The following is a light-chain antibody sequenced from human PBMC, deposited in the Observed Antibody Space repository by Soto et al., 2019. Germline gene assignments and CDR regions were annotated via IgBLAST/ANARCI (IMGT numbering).Light chain of an antibody. V-gene: IGLV2-8*01. CDR1: SSDVGDYNY. CDR3: TSYAVGINVV. Sequence: QSVLTQPPSASGSPGQSVTISCTGTSSDVGDYNYVSWYQQHPGKAPKLIIYEVNKRPSGVPDRFSGSKSGNTASLTVSGLQAEDEAEYYCTSYAVGINVVFGGGTKLTVL. CDR2: EVN. J-gene: IGLJ2*01.